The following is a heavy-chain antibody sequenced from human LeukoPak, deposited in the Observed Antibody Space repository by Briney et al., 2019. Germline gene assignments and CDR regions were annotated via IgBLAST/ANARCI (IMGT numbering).Heavy chain of an antibody. Sequence: ASVKVSCKASGYTFTSYGISWVRQAPGQGLEWMGGIIPIFGTANYAQKFQGRVTITADESTSTAYMELSSLRSEDTAVYYCARGITIPNWFDPWGQGTLVTVSS. V-gene: IGHV1-69*13. D-gene: IGHD3-10*01. CDR2: IIPIFGTA. CDR1: GYTFTSYG. J-gene: IGHJ5*02. CDR3: ARGITIPNWFDP.